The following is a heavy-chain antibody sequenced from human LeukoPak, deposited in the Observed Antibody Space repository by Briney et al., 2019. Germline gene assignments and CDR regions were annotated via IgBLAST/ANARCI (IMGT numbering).Heavy chain of an antibody. J-gene: IGHJ6*03. CDR3: ARRAIVVVPAAPYYYCYMDV. CDR1: GGSISSYY. D-gene: IGHD2-2*01. V-gene: IGHV4-59*08. CDR2: IYYSGST. Sequence: SETLPLTCTVSGGSISSYYWSWIRQPPGKGLEWIGYIYYSGSTNYNPSLKSRVTISVDTSKNQFSLKLSSVTAADTAVYYCARRAIVVVPAAPYYYCYMDVWGKGTTVTVSS.